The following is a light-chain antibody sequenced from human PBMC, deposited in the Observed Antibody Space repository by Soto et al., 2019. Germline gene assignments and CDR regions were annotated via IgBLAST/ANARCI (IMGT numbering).Light chain of an antibody. V-gene: IGLV2-14*01. CDR2: VVT. CDR3: SSYTSSSTL. J-gene: IGLJ1*01. Sequence: QSALSQPASVSGSPGQSITISCTGTSSDVGGFEYVSWYQHHPGKAPKLMIYVVTDRPSGVSSRFSGSKSGNTASLTISGLQAEDEADYYCSSYTSSSTLFGTGTKVTVL. CDR1: SSDVGGFEY.